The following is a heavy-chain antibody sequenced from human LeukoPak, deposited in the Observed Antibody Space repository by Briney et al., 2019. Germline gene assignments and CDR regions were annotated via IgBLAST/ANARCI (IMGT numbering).Heavy chain of an antibody. CDR3: AKIRLEESATGY. J-gene: IGHJ4*02. Sequence: GGSLRLSCAASGFTFRSYVMSWVRQAPGKGLEWVSAFAGGAYYADSVKGRFTISRDNSKNTMYLYMSSLRAEDTAVYFCAKIRLEESATGYWGQGTPVTVSS. CDR1: GFTFRSYV. D-gene: IGHD2-15*01. CDR2: FAGGA. V-gene: IGHV3-23*01.